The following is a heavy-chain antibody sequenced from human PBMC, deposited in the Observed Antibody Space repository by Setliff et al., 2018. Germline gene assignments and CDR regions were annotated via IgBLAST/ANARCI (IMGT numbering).Heavy chain of an antibody. J-gene: IGHJ4*02. V-gene: IGHV3-23*01. Sequence: GGSLRLSCAASGFTFSGYYMQWVRQAPGKGLEWVSYISGSSHIISYADSVKGRFTISRDNSKNTLYLQMNSLRAEDTAVYYCAKSHTGYYYDSSGYAVDYWGQGTLVTVSS. D-gene: IGHD3-22*01. CDR3: AKSHTGYYYDSSGYAVDY. CDR2: ISGSSHII. CDR1: GFTFSGYY.